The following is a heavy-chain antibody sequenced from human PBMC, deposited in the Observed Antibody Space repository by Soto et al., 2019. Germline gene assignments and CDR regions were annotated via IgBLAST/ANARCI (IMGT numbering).Heavy chain of an antibody. CDR3: TTVTTVDYYFDY. J-gene: IGHJ4*02. CDR2: IRKKTNSYTT. V-gene: IGHV3-72*01. CDR1: GPLLSVRY. Sequence: SLRLSGAASGPLLSVRYILWVRQAPGKGLEWVGRIRKKTNSYTTEYAASVKGRFIISRDDSTNSPYLQMSSLKTEDTAVYYCTTVTTVDYYFDYWGQGTVVTLSS. D-gene: IGHD4-17*01.